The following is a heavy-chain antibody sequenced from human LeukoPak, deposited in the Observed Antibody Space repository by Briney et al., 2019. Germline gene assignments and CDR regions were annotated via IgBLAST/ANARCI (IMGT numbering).Heavy chain of an antibody. V-gene: IGHV3-74*01. CDR1: GFSFSSYW. J-gene: IGHJ1*01. CDR2: IKSDGKT. Sequence: PGGSLRLSCAASGFSFSSYWMHWVRQAPGKGLVWVSRIKSDGKTNYADSVKGRFTISRDNAKNTASLQMNSLRAEDTGVYYCARAPSEIGGYYPEYFRHWGQGTLVTVSS. D-gene: IGHD3-22*01. CDR3: ARAPSEIGGYYPEYFRH.